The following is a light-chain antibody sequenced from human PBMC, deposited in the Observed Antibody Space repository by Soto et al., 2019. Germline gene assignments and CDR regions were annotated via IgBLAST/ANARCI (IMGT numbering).Light chain of an antibody. CDR3: SSYAGINNLV. CDR1: RSDVGRYTY. Sequence: QSALTQPPSASGSPGQSVTISCTGTRSDVGRYTYVSWYQQHPGKAPKLMIYEVTRRPSGVPDRFSGSKSGNTASLTVSGLQAEDEADYYCSSYAGINNLVFGGGTTLTVL. CDR2: EVT. J-gene: IGLJ2*01. V-gene: IGLV2-8*01.